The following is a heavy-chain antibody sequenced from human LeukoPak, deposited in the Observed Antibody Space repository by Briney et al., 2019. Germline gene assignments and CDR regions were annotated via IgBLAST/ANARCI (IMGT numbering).Heavy chain of an antibody. Sequence: SETLSLTCTVSGGSISSYYWSWIRQPPGKGLEWIGYIYCSGSTNYNPSLKSRVTISVDTSKNQFSLKLSSVTAADTAVYYCARYVHRGVGATPNYYMDVWGKGTTVTVSS. D-gene: IGHD1-26*01. V-gene: IGHV4-59*01. CDR2: IYCSGST. J-gene: IGHJ6*03. CDR3: ARYVHRGVGATPNYYMDV. CDR1: GGSISSYY.